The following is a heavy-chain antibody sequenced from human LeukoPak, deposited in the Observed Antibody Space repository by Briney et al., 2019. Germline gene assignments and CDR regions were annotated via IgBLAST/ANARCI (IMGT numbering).Heavy chain of an antibody. CDR1: GGSISSYY. Sequence: SETLSLTCTVSGGSISSYYWNWIRQPPGKGLEWIGYIYYSGSTNYNPSLKSRVTISVDTSKNQFSLKLSSVTAADTAVYYCARDRWLYGMDVWGQGTTVTVSS. CDR3: ARDRWLYGMDV. CDR2: IYYSGST. J-gene: IGHJ6*02. D-gene: IGHD2-15*01. V-gene: IGHV4-59*01.